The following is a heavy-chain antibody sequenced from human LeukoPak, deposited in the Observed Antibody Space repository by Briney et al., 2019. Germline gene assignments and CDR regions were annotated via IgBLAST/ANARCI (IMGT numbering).Heavy chain of an antibody. J-gene: IGHJ4*02. CDR3: ARGTPTTRDFDY. V-gene: IGHV3-48*03. CDR2: ISSSGFNI. CDR1: GFTFSSYE. D-gene: IGHD4-11*01. Sequence: GGSLRLSCAVSGFTFSSYEMNWVRQAPGKGLEWVSYISSSGFNIYYADSVKGRFTISRDNAKNSLFLQMSSLRAEDTAVYYCARGTPTTRDFDYWGQGTLVTVSS.